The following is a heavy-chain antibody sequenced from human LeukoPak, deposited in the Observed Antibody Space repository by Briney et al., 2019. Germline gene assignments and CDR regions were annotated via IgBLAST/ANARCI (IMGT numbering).Heavy chain of an antibody. D-gene: IGHD2-15*01. CDR1: GYTFIDYY. Sequence: GASVKASCKASGYTFIDYYMHWVRQAPGQGLEWMGRINSKSGGTNYAQNFQGRVTMTRDTSISTTYMELSRLTSDDTAVYYCARSRSGGENWFDPWGQGTLVTVSS. V-gene: IGHV1-2*06. CDR3: ARSRSGGENWFDP. J-gene: IGHJ5*02. CDR2: INSKSGGT.